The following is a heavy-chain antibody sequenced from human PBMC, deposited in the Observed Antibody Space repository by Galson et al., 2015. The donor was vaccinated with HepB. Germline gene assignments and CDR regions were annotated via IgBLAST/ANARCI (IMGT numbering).Heavy chain of an antibody. CDR1: GYSFTSYW. V-gene: IGHV5-10-1*01. CDR3: ARALAYCGGDCYLGLGY. D-gene: IGHD2-21*02. Sequence: QSGAEVKKPGESLRISCKGSGYSFTSYWISWVRQMPGKGLEWMGRIDPSDSYTNYSPSFQGHVTISADKSISTAYLQWSSLKASDTAMYYCARALAYCGGDCYLGLGYWGQGTLVTVSS. CDR2: IDPSDSYT. J-gene: IGHJ4*02.